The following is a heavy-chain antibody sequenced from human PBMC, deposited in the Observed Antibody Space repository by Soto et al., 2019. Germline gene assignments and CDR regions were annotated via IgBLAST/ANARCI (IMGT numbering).Heavy chain of an antibody. CDR2: VNPSGDNT. V-gene: IGHV1-46*01. Sequence: VKVSCKASGYTFTRYYIHWVRQAPGQGLEWMGIVNPSGDNTNYAQKFRGRVTMTRDTSTNTVHMELSSLRSEDTAVYFCARELGGTTVNTLFDHWGQGTLVPVSS. CDR1: GYTFTRYY. D-gene: IGHD4-17*01. J-gene: IGHJ4*02. CDR3: ARELGGTTVNTLFDH.